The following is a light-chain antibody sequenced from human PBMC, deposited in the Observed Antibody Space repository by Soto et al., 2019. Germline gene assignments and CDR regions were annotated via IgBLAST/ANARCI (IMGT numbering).Light chain of an antibody. J-gene: IGLJ2*01. CDR3: ETWDSNTRV. CDR2: LEGSGSY. CDR1: SGHSSDI. Sequence: QLVLTQSSSASASLGSSVKLTCTLSSGHSSDIIAWHQQQPGKAPRYLMKLEGSGSYNKGSGVPDRFSGSRSGADRYLTISNLQSEDEADYYCETWDSNTRVFGGGTKVTVL. V-gene: IGLV4-60*03.